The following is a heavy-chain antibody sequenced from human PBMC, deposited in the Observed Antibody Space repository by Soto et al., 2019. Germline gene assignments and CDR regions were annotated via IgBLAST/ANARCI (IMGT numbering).Heavy chain of an antibody. Sequence: GASVKVSCKASGGTFSSYAISWVRQAPGQGLEWMGGIIPIFGTANYAQKFQGRVTITADESTSTAYMELSSLRSEDTAVYYCARSRQQLVTDDAFDIGGKGTMVTV. CDR1: GGTFSSYA. CDR2: IIPIFGTA. CDR3: ARSRQQLVTDDAFDI. D-gene: IGHD6-13*01. J-gene: IGHJ3*02. V-gene: IGHV1-69*13.